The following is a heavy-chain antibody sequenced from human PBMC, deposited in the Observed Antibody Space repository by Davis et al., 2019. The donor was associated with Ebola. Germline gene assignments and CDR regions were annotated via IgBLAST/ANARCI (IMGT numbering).Heavy chain of an antibody. CDR3: AREVAGTIPFDI. CDR2: IYSTGST. D-gene: IGHD2-15*01. J-gene: IGHJ3*02. Sequence: SETLSLTCTVSGCSISSHYWSWIRQPPGKGLEWIGFIYSTGSTNYNPSLKSRVTISLDTSKNQFSLKLSSVTAADTAVYYCAREVAGTIPFDIWGQGTMVTVAS. CDR1: GCSISSHY. V-gene: IGHV4-59*11.